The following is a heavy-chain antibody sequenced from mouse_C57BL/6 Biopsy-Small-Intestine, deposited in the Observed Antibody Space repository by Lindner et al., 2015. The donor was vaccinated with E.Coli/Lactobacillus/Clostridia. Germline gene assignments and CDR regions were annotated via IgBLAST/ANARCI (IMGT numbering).Heavy chain of an antibody. CDR1: EYEFPSHD. Sequence: VQLQESGGGLVQPGESLKLSCESNEYEFPSHDMSWVRKTPEKRLELVAAINSDGGSTYYPDTMERRFIISRDNTKKTLYLQMSSLRSEDTALYYCARPLYYYGSSYGAMDYWGQGTSVTVSS. D-gene: IGHD1-1*01. CDR2: INSDGGST. J-gene: IGHJ4*01. V-gene: IGHV5-2*01. CDR3: ARPLYYYGSSYGAMDY.